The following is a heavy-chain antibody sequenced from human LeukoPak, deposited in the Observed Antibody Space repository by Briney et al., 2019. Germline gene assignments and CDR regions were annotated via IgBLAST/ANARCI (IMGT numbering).Heavy chain of an antibody. J-gene: IGHJ3*02. CDR2: IYTSGST. V-gene: IGHV4-4*07. D-gene: IGHD6-13*01. Sequence: SETLSLTCTVSGGSISSYYWSWIRQPAGKGLEWIGRIYTSGSTNYNPSLKSRVTISVDKSKNQFSLKLSSVTAADTAVYYCARDTWYSSTYDAFGIWGQGTMVTVSS. CDR1: GGSISSYY. CDR3: ARDTWYSSTYDAFGI.